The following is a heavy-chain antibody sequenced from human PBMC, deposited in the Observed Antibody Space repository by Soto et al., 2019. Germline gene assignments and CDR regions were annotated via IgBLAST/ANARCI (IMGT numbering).Heavy chain of an antibody. CDR1: GGSFRGYY. Sequence: QVQLQQWGAGLLKPSETLSLTCAIYGGSFRGYYWSWIRQPPGKGLELIGDINHSGSTNYNPSLKSRVGMSVDTSKNQFSLKLSSVTASDMAVYFCAAAVARGWFDPLGQGTLVTVSS. CDR3: AAAVARGWFDP. D-gene: IGHD6-19*01. V-gene: IGHV4-34*02. J-gene: IGHJ5*02. CDR2: INHSGST.